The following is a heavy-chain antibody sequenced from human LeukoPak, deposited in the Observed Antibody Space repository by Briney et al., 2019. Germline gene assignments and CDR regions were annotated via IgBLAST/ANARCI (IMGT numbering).Heavy chain of an antibody. CDR1: GGSISSYY. D-gene: IGHD5-18*01. V-gene: IGHV4-59*08. CDR3: ARRASGSYGYYFDY. CDR2: IYYSGST. J-gene: IGHJ4*02. Sequence: PSETLSLTCTVSGGSISSYYWSWIRQPPGKGLEWIGYIYYSGSTNYNPSLRSRVTISVDTSKNQFSLKLSSVTAADTAVYYCARRASGSYGYYFDYWGQGTLVTVSS.